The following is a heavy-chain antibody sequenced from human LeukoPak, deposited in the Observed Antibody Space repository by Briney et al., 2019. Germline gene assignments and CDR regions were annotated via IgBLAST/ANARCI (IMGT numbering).Heavy chain of an antibody. D-gene: IGHD3-16*02. V-gene: IGHV4-39*01. CDR2: IYYSGST. J-gene: IGHJ4*02. CDR3: ARTRGSYRYKYYFEY. Sequence: PSETLSLTCTVSGGSVSSSSYYWGWIRQPPGKGLGWIGSIYYSGSTYYNPSLKSRVTISVDTSKNQFSLKLSSVTAADTAVYYCARTRGSYRYKYYFEYWGQGTLVTVSS. CDR1: GGSVSSSSYY.